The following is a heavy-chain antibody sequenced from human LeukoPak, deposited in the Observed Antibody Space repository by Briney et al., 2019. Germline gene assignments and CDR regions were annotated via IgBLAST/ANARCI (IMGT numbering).Heavy chain of an antibody. J-gene: IGHJ4*02. V-gene: IGHV1-24*01. CDR1: GYTFTAYY. Sequence: AAVKVSCKASGYTFTAYYIHWVRQAPGKGLEWMGGFDPEDGETIYAQKFQGRVTMTEDASTDTAYMELSSLRSADTAVYYCARESHTDGGYCYSGQGTLVTVSS. D-gene: IGHD4-17*01. CDR3: ARESHTDGGYCY. CDR2: FDPEDGET.